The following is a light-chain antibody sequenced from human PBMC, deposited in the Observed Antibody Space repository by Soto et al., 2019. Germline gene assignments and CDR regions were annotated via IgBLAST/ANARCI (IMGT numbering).Light chain of an antibody. V-gene: IGKV3-15*01. CDR3: QQYGSSPFT. CDR1: QSVSSN. Sequence: EIVLTQSPGTLSLSPGERATLSCRASQSVSSNLAWYQQKPGQAPRLLIYGASTRATGIPARFSGSGSGTEFTLTISSLQSEDFAVYYCQQYGSSPFTFGPGTKVDIK. CDR2: GAS. J-gene: IGKJ3*01.